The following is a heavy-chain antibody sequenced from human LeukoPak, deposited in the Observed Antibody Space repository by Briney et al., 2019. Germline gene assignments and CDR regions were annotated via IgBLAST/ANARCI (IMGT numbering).Heavy chain of an antibody. D-gene: IGHD3-22*01. CDR3: AKRGVVIRVILVGFHKEAYYFDS. CDR1: GITLSNYG. Sequence: PGGSLRLSCAVSGITLSNYGMSWVRQAPGKGLEWVARISDSGGSTNYADSVKGRFTISRDSPKNTLYLQMSSMRGEDTAVYFCAKRGVVIRVILVGFHKEAYYFDSWGQGALVTVSS. CDR2: ISDSGGST. J-gene: IGHJ4*02. V-gene: IGHV3-23*01.